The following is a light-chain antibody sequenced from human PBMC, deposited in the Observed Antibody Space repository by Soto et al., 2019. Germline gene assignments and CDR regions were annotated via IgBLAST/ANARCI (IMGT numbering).Light chain of an antibody. CDR2: EVS. J-gene: IGLJ3*02. CDR1: SSDVGGYNY. V-gene: IGLV2-14*01. Sequence: QSVLTQPASVSGSPGQSITISCTGTSSDVGGYNYVSWYQHHPGKAPKLMIYEVSNRPSGVSNRFSGSKSGNTASLSISGLQAEDEADYYCSSYTTSYTRVFGGGTQLTVL. CDR3: SSYTTSYTRV.